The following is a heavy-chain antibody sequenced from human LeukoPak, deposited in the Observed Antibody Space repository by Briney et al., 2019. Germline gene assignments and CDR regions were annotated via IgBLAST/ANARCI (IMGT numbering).Heavy chain of an antibody. Sequence: GGSLRLSCAASGFTVSSNYMSWVRQAPGKGLEWVSVIYSGGSTYYADSVKGRFTISRDNSKNTLYLQMNSLRAEDTAVYYCARYYYDSSGYRDDYWGQGTLVTVSS. CDR1: GFTVSSNY. V-gene: IGHV3-53*01. CDR3: ARYYYDSSGYRDDY. D-gene: IGHD3-22*01. CDR2: IYSGGST. J-gene: IGHJ4*02.